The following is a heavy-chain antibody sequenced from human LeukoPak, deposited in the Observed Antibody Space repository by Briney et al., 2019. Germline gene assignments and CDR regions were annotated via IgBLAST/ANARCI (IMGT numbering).Heavy chain of an antibody. J-gene: IGHJ6*03. Sequence: SETLSLTCTVPGGSISSGSYYWSWIRQPAGKGLEWIGRIYTSGSTNYNPSLKSRVTISVDTSKNQFSLKLSSVTAADTAVYYCARAPLYYYYMDVWGKGTTVTVSS. CDR2: IYTSGST. CDR1: GGSISSGSYY. V-gene: IGHV4-61*02. CDR3: ARAPLYYYYMDV.